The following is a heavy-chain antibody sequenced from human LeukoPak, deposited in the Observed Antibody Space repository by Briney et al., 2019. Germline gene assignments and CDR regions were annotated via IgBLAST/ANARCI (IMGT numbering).Heavy chain of an antibody. CDR3: ARKSSGLDV. Sequence: GESLKTSCKSSGYSFTSYWIGWWRQMPGKGLEGMGIIYPGDSDTKYSPSLQGQVTISADKSINTAYLEWSSLKASDTAMYYCARKSSGLDVWGQGTTVTVSS. D-gene: IGHD6-19*01. CDR2: IYPGDSDT. V-gene: IGHV5-51*01. J-gene: IGHJ6*02. CDR1: GYSFTSYW.